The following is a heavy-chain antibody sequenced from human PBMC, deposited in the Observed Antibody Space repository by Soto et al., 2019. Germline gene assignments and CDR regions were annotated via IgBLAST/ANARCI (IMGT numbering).Heavy chain of an antibody. V-gene: IGHV1-46*01. CDR3: ARGDYYDIHDY. CDR2: INPTSST. D-gene: IGHD3-22*01. J-gene: IGHJ4*02. Sequence: ASVKVSCKASGYTFTSYYMHWVRQAPGQGLEWMGIINPTSSTNYAQKFQGRVTMTRDTSTSTVYMELSSLRSEDTAVYYCARGDYYDIHDYWGQGTLVTVSS. CDR1: GYTFTSYY.